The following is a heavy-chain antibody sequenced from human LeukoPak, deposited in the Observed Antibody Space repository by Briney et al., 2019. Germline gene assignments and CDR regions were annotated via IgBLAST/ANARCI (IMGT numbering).Heavy chain of an antibody. CDR1: GYTFTGYY. CDR2: INPNSGGA. Sequence: GASVKVSCKASGYTFTGYYMHWVRQAPGQGLEWTGWINPNSGGANYAQKSQGRVTMTRDTSISTGYMELSSLRSDDTAVYYCARSADYSNQHNDYWGQGTLVTVSS. V-gene: IGHV1-2*02. D-gene: IGHD4-11*01. CDR3: ARSADYSNQHNDY. J-gene: IGHJ4*02.